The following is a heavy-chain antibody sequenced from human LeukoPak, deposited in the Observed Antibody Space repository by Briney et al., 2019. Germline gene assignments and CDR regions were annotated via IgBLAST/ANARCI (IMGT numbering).Heavy chain of an antibody. J-gene: IGHJ3*02. D-gene: IGHD2-15*01. V-gene: IGHV4-34*01. Sequence: SETPSLPSAAYGGSFSGYYWRRIRQPPRKGGEWVGGINHSGSTNYNASLKSRVTISVDTSKNQFSLKLSSVTAADTAVYYCAREEDCSGGICYLGNAFDIWGQGTMVTVSS. CDR2: INHSGST. CDR1: GGSFSGYY. CDR3: AREEDCSGGICYLGNAFDI.